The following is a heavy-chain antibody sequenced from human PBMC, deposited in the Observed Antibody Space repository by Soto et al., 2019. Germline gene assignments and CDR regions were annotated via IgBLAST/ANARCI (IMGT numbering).Heavy chain of an antibody. CDR3: ARDQVERRPDGMDV. D-gene: IGHD1-1*01. CDR2: IYYSGST. CDR1: GGSISSGGYY. J-gene: IGHJ6*02. V-gene: IGHV4-31*03. Sequence: PSETLSLTCTVSGGSISSGGYYWSWIRQHPGKGLEWIGYIYYSGSTYYNPSLKSRVTMSVDTSKNQFSLKLSSVTAADTAVYYCARDQVERRPDGMDVWGQGTTVTVSS.